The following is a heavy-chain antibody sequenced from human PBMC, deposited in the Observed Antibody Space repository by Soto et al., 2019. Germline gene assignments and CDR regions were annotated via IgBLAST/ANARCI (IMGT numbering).Heavy chain of an antibody. J-gene: IGHJ6*02. V-gene: IGHV3-21*01. D-gene: IGHD2-15*01. Sequence: GGSLRLSCISSGFTFRTYTMNWVRQARGNGLEWVSGIRGFSPYTFYAESVKGRFTISRDNAKNSLYLQMNSLRAEDTAVYYCARDRGYDAHDYYYNAMDVWGQGTTVTVSS. CDR3: ARDRGYDAHDYYYNAMDV. CDR1: GFTFRTYT. CDR2: IRGFSPYT.